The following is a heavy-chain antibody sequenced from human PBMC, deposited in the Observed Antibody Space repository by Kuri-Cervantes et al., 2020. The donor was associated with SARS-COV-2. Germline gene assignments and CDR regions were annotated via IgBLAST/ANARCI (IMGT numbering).Heavy chain of an antibody. CDR3: ARALSGWEHYYYYYGMDV. CDR2: IRYDGSNK. D-gene: IGHD6-19*01. V-gene: IGHV3-30*02. CDR1: GFTFSSYW. J-gene: IGHJ6*02. Sequence: GESLKISCAASGFTFSSYWMSWVRQAPGKGLEWVAYIRYDGSNKYYADSVKGRFTISRDNSKNTLYLQMGSLRAEDMAVYYCARALSGWEHYYYYYGMDVWGQGTTVTVSS.